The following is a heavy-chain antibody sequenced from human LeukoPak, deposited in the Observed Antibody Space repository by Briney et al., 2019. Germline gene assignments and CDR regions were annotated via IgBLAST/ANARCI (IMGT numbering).Heavy chain of an antibody. CDR3: AREQYGSDDALDI. V-gene: IGHV3-33*01. D-gene: IGHD4-17*01. Sequence: GGSLRLSCATSGFSFSSYGMHWVRQAPGKGLEWVAVIWYDGSNKYYADSVKGRFTISRDNSNHTLFLQMNSLRAEDTAVYYCAREQYGSDDALDIWGQGTLVTVSS. CDR1: GFSFSSYG. J-gene: IGHJ3*02. CDR2: IWYDGSNK.